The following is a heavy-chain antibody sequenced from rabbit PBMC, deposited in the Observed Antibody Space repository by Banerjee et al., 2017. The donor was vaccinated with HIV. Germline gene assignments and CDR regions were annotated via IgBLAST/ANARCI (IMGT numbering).Heavy chain of an antibody. V-gene: IGHV1S45*01. J-gene: IGHJ4*01. D-gene: IGHD6-1*01. CDR1: GFTLSSYW. CDR2: IGAGSSGTT. CDR3: ARGRAGNAYAFNL. Sequence: QEQLEESGGGLVQPEGSLTLTCKASGFTLSSYWMWWVRQAPGKGLEWIACIGAGSSGTTYYASWAKGRFTISKTSSTTVTLQMTSLTAADTATYFCARGRAGNAYAFNLWGPGTLVTVS.